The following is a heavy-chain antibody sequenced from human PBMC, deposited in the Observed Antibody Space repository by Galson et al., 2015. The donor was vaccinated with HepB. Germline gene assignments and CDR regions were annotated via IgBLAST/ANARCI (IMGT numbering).Heavy chain of an antibody. CDR2: MGRSIDSK. CDR1: GFSFNDYY. D-gene: IGHD2-2*01. Sequence: SLRLSCATSGFSFNDYYIAWIRQSPGKGLQWVSHMGRSIDSKHYADSVRGRFTISRDNTNNSLCLHMNSLRAEDTAVYYRARDDCSTTSCLAYWGQGTLVTVSS. CDR3: ARDDCSTTSCLAY. J-gene: IGHJ4*02. V-gene: IGHV3-11*06.